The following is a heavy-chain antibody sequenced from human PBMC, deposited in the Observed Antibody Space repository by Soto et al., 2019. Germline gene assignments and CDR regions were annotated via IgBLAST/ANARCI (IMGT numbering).Heavy chain of an antibody. J-gene: IGHJ2*01. CDR2: INHSGST. V-gene: IGHV4-34*01. D-gene: IGHD3-3*01. Sequence: QVQLQQWGAGLLKPSETLSLTCAVYGGSFSGYYWSWIRQPPGKGLEWIGEINHSGSTNYNPSLKSRVTISVDTSKNQFSLKLSSVTAADTAVYYCARVVSLPYDFWSGYYKYWYFDLWGRGTLVTVSS. CDR3: ARVVSLPYDFWSGYYKYWYFDL. CDR1: GGSFSGYY.